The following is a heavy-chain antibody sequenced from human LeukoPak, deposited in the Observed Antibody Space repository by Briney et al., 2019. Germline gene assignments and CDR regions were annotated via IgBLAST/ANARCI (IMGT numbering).Heavy chain of an antibody. CDR3: ARSNTDYGELDY. V-gene: IGHV1-2*02. CDR1: GYTFTGYY. J-gene: IGHJ4*02. D-gene: IGHD4-17*01. CDR2: INPNSGGT. Sequence: ASVKVSCKASGYTFTGYYMHWVRQAPGQGLEWMGWINPNSGGTNYAQKFQGRVTMTRDTSISTAYMELSRLRSDDTAVYYCARSNTDYGELDYWGQGTLVTVSS.